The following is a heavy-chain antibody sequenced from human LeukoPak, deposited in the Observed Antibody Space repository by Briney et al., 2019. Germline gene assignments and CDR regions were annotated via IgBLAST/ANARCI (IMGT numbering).Heavy chain of an antibody. V-gene: IGHV4-39*01. CDR2: IYSSGST. J-gene: IGHJ4*02. D-gene: IGHD3-22*01. CDR3: ARGSDSSGYYSGFFTFDY. CDR1: GGSISSTSYY. Sequence: SETLSLTCTVSGGSISSTSYYWGWIRQPPGKGLEWIGSIYSSGSTYYNPSLKSRVTISVDTSKNQFSLKLSSVTAADTAVYYCARGSDSSGYYSGFFTFDYWGQGTLVTVSS.